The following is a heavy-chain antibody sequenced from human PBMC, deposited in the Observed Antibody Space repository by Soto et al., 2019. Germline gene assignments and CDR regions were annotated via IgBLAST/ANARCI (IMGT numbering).Heavy chain of an antibody. CDR2: IIPIFGTA. J-gene: IGHJ4*02. CDR3: ARGEPNYDILTGPIDY. V-gene: IGHV1-69*13. CDR1: GVTFSSYA. Sequence: GASVEVSCKASGVTFSSYASSWVQQAPGQGLEWMGGIIPIFGTANYAQKLQGRVTITADESTSTAYMELSSLRSEDTAVYYCARGEPNYDILTGPIDYWGQGTLVTVTS. D-gene: IGHD3-9*01.